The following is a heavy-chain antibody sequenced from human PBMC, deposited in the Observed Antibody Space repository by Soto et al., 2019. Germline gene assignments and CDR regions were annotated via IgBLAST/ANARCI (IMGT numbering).Heavy chain of an antibody. Sequence: QVQLVESGGGVVQPGRSLRLSCAASGFTFSSYAMHWVRQAPGKGLEWVAVISYDGSNKYYADSVKGRFTISRDNSKNTLYLQMNSLRAEDTAVYYCARSGYCSSTSCLRGYYYGMDVW. J-gene: IGHJ6*01. CDR3: ARSGYCSSTSCLRGYYYGMDV. CDR1: GFTFSSYA. V-gene: IGHV3-30-3*01. D-gene: IGHD2-2*01. CDR2: ISYDGSNK.